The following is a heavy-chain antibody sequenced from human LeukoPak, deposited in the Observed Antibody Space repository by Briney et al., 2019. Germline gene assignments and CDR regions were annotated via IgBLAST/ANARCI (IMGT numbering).Heavy chain of an antibody. CDR3: ARVAPPQEGGPEFDY. CDR2: IYYSGST. D-gene: IGHD1-26*01. J-gene: IGHJ4*02. V-gene: IGHV4-59*01. Sequence: EPSETLSLTCTVSGGSISSYYWSWIRQPPGKGLGWIGYIYYSGSTNYNPSLKSRVTISVDTSKNQFSLKLSSVTAADTAVYYCARVAPPQEGGPEFDYWGQGTLVTVSS. CDR1: GGSISSYY.